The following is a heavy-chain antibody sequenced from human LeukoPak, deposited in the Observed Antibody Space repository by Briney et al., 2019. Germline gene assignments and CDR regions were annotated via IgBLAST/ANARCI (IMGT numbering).Heavy chain of an antibody. CDR2: ISGSGGST. CDR3: AKGTTKDSSSSALGADY. Sequence: GGSLRLSCAASGFTFSSYAMSWVRQAPGKGLEWVSAISGSGGSTYYADSVKGRFTISRDNSKNTLYLQMNSLRAEDTAVYYCAKGTTKDSSSSALGADYWGQGTLVTVSS. J-gene: IGHJ4*02. CDR1: GFTFSSYA. V-gene: IGHV3-23*01. D-gene: IGHD6-6*01.